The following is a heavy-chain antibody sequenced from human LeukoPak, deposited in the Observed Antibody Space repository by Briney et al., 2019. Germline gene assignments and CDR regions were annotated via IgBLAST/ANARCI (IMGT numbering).Heavy chain of an antibody. CDR1: GGTFSSYA. CDR2: IIPILGTA. Sequence: GASVKVSCKASGGTFSSYAISWVRQAPGQGLEWMGGIIPILGTANYAQKFQGRVTMTEDTSTDTAYMELSSLRSEDTAVYYCATSYYDILTGYSNWFDPWGQGTLVTVSS. D-gene: IGHD3-9*01. V-gene: IGHV1-69*10. J-gene: IGHJ5*02. CDR3: ATSYYDILTGYSNWFDP.